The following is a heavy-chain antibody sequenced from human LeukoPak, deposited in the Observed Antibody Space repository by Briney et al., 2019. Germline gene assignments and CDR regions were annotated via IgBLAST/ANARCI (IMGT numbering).Heavy chain of an antibody. Sequence: SETLSLTCAVYGGSFSGYYWSWIRQPPGKGLEWIGEINHSGSTNYNPSLKSRVTISVDTSKNQFSLKLSSVTAADTAVYYCARHSGDAFDIWGQGTMVTVSS. D-gene: IGHD3-10*01. J-gene: IGHJ3*02. CDR3: ARHSGDAFDI. V-gene: IGHV4-34*01. CDR1: GGSFSGYY. CDR2: INHSGST.